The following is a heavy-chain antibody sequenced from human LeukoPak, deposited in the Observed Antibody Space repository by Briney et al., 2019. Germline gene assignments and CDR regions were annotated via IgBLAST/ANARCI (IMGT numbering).Heavy chain of an antibody. V-gene: IGHV1-18*01. CDR2: ISAYNGNT. D-gene: IGHD3-22*01. CDR3: ARSKNPYYYDSSGLLPDY. CDR1: GGTFSSYA. Sequence: ASVKVSCKASGGTFSSYAVSWVRQAPGQGLEWMGWISAYNGNTNYAQKLQGRVTMTTDTSTSTAYMELRSLRSDDTAVYYCARSKNPYYYDSSGLLPDYWGQGTLVTVSS. J-gene: IGHJ4*02.